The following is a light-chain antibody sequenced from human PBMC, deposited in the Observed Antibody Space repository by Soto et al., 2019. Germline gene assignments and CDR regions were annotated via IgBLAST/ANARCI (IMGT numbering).Light chain of an antibody. V-gene: IGKV1-5*03. CDR2: KAA. CDR3: QQYGSYRT. CDR1: QSISSW. J-gene: IGKJ1*01. Sequence: DIQMTQSPSTLSASVGDRVTITCRASQSISSWLAWYQQRPGRAPKLLIYKAANLQSGVPSRFSGSGSGTEFTLTISSLQADDFATYYCQQYGSYRTFGQGTKVDIK.